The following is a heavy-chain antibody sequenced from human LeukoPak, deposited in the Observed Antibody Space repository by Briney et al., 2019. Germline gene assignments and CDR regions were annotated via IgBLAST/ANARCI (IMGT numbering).Heavy chain of an antibody. J-gene: IGHJ4*02. CDR1: GFTFSTYR. V-gene: IGHV3-74*01. Sequence: EPGGSLRLSCAASGFTFSTYRMHWVRQAPGKGLVWVSRINSDGNNTNYADSVKGRFTISRDNAKNTLYLQMNSLRAEDTAVYFCARVLDGSGSRSFDYWGQGTLVTVSS. CDR2: INSDGNNT. CDR3: ARVLDGSGSRSFDY. D-gene: IGHD3-10*01.